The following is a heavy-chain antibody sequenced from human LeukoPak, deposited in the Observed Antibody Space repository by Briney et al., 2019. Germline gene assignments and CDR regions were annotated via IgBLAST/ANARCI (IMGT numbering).Heavy chain of an antibody. CDR2: IIPILGIA. V-gene: IGHV1-69*04. J-gene: IGHJ4*02. Sequence: SVKVSCKASGGTFSSYAISWVRQAPGQGLEWMGRIIPILGIANYAQKFQGRVTITADKSTSTAYMELSSLRSEDTAVYYCARDRGPGRDSGSLLYYFDYWGQGTLVTVSS. D-gene: IGHD1-26*01. CDR3: ARDRGPGRDSGSLLYYFDY. CDR1: GGTFSSYA.